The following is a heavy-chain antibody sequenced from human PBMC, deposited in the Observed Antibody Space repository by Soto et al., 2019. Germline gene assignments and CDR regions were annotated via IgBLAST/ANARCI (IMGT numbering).Heavy chain of an antibody. CDR1: GFTFSSYG. D-gene: IGHD3-10*01. V-gene: IGHV3-30*18. Sequence: VQLVESGGGVVQPGRSLRLSCAASGFTFSSYGMHWVRQAPGKGLEWVAVISYDGSNKYYADSVKGRFTISRDNSKNTLYLQMNSLRAEDTAVYYCAKSPGATRLWFGDGGMDVWGQGTTVTVSS. J-gene: IGHJ6*02. CDR3: AKSPGATRLWFGDGGMDV. CDR2: ISYDGSNK.